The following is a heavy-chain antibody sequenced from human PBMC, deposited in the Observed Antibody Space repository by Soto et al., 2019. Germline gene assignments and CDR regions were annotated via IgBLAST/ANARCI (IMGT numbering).Heavy chain of an antibody. V-gene: IGHV4-34*01. J-gene: IGHJ6*03. CDR2: INHSGST. CDR3: ARRGLATNYYYYYYMDV. CDR1: GGSFSGYY. D-gene: IGHD3-10*01. Sequence: PSETLSLTCAVYGGSFSGYYWSWIRQPPGKGLEWIGEINHSGSTNYNPSLKSRVTISVDTSKNQFSLKLSSVTAADTAVYYCARRGLATNYYYYYYMDVWGKGTTVTVSS.